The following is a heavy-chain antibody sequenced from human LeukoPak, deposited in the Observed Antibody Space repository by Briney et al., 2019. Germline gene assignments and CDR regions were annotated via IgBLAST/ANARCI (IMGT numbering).Heavy chain of an antibody. J-gene: IGHJ4*02. D-gene: IGHD5-18*01. CDR2: IIPILGIA. CDR3: ARDRVGYSYGQADY. V-gene: IGHV1-69*04. CDR1: GGTFSSYA. Sequence: VASVKVSCKASGGTFSSYAISWVRQAPGQGLEWMGRIIPILGIANYAQKFQGRVTITADKSTSTAYMELSSLRSEDTAVYYCARDRVGYSYGQADYWGQGTLVTVSS.